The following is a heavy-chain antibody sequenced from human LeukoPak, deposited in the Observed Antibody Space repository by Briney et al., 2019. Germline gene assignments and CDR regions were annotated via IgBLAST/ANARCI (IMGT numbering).Heavy chain of an antibody. J-gene: IGHJ3*02. D-gene: IGHD2-15*01. CDR2: IYTSEST. V-gene: IGHV4-61*02. Sequence: SETLSLTCTVSGGSVSSGSYYWSWIRQPAGKGLEWIGRIYTSESTNYNPSLKSRVTISVDTSKNQFSLKLSSVTAADTAVYYCARVRAYCSGGSCYLHDAFDIWGQGTMVTVSS. CDR1: GGSVSSGSYY. CDR3: ARVRAYCSGGSCYLHDAFDI.